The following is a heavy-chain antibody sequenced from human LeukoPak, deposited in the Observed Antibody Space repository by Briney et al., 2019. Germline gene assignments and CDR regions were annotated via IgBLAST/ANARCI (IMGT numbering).Heavy chain of an antibody. CDR3: AKDRGDGSNRDGFFDY. Sequence: GGSLRLSCAASGFTFSNYAMSGVRQAPGKGLEWVSGIGGGGGSTYYADSVKGRFTISRDNSKNTLYLQMNSLGVEDTAAYYCAKDRGDGSNRDGFFDYWGQGTLVTVSS. CDR1: GFTFSNYA. J-gene: IGHJ4*02. V-gene: IGHV3-23*01. D-gene: IGHD5-24*01. CDR2: IGGGGGST.